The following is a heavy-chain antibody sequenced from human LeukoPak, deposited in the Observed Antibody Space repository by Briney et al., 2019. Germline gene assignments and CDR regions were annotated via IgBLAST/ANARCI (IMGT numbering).Heavy chain of an antibody. CDR3: ASSNIKRFLEWLDSFDY. CDR2: IIPIFGTA. D-gene: IGHD3-3*01. V-gene: IGHV1-69*05. CDR1: GGTLSSYA. J-gene: IGHJ4*02. Sequence: ASVKVSCKASGGTLSSYAISWVRQAPGQGLEWMGGIIPIFGTANYAQKFQGRVTITTDESTSTAYMELSSLRSEDTAVYYCASSNIKRFLEWLDSFDYWGQGTLVTVSS.